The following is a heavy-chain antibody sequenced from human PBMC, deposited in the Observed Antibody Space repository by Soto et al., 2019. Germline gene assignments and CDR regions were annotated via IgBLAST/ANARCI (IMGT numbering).Heavy chain of an antibody. CDR1: GYTFTSYD. CDR3: AGGSSPHSSGWYGYYYYYMDV. J-gene: IGHJ6*03. V-gene: IGHV1-8*01. D-gene: IGHD6-19*01. Sequence: ASVKVSCKASGYTFTSYDINWVRQATGQGLEWMGWMNPNSGNTGYAQKFQGRVTMTRNTSISTAYMELRSLGSEDTAVYYCAGGSSPHSSGWYGYYYYYMDVWGKGTTVTVSS. CDR2: MNPNSGNT.